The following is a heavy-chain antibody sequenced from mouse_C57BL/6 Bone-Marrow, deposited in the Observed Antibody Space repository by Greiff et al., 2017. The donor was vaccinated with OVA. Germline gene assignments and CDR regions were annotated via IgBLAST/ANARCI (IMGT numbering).Heavy chain of an antibody. Sequence: QVHVKQPGAELVKPGASVKLSCKASGYTFTSYWMQWVKQRPGQGLEWIGEIDPSDSYTNYNQKFKGKATLTVDTSSSTAYMQLSSLTSEDSAVYYCAIPPFYWGQGTTLTVSS. CDR3: AIPPFY. CDR2: IDPSDSYT. V-gene: IGHV1-50*01. J-gene: IGHJ2*01. CDR1: GYTFTSYW.